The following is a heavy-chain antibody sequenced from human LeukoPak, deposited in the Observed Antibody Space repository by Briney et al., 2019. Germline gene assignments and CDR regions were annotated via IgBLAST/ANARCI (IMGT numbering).Heavy chain of an antibody. CDR2: FDPEDGET. Sequence: ASVEVSCKVSGYTLTELSMHWVRQAPGKGLEWMGGFDPEDGETIYAQKFQGRVTMTEDTSTDTAYMELSSLRSEDTAVYYCATTGFSGYPTPGYFQHWGQGTLVTVSS. J-gene: IGHJ1*01. V-gene: IGHV1-24*01. CDR3: ATTGFSGYPTPGYFQH. D-gene: IGHD3-22*01. CDR1: GYTLTELS.